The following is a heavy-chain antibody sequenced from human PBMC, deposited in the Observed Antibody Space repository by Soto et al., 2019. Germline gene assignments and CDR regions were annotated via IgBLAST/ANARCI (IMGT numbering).Heavy chain of an antibody. CDR1: GFTFSSYA. J-gene: IGHJ4*02. CDR2: ISGSGGST. CDR3: ARPSYYDYVWGSYRPYYFDY. V-gene: IGHV3-23*01. D-gene: IGHD3-16*02. Sequence: GGSLRLSCAASGFTFSSYAMSWVRQAPGKGLEWVSAISGSGGSTYYADSVKGRFTISRDNSKNTLYLQMNSLRAEDTAVYYCARPSYYDYVWGSYRPYYFDYWGQGTLVTVSS.